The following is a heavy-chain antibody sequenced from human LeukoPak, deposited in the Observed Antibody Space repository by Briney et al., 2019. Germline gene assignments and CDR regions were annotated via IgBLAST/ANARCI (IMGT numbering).Heavy chain of an antibody. CDR1: GGSISRGDYY. Sequence: SENLSLTCTVSGGSISRGDYYWSWIRQPPGKGLEWIGDIYYSGSTYYNPSLKSRVTISVDTSKNQFSLKLSSVTAADTAVYYCARDRRALNAFDIWGQGTMVTVSS. V-gene: IGHV4-30-4*01. CDR2: IYYSGST. CDR3: ARDRRALNAFDI. J-gene: IGHJ3*02.